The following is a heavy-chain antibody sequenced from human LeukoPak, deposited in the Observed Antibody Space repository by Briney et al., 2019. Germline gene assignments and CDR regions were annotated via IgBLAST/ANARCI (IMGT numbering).Heavy chain of an antibody. CDR1: GFTFSSYS. CDR2: ISSSSSTI. CDR3: ARDYTYRSSSIIDY. V-gene: IGHV3-48*02. Sequence: GGSLRLSCAASGFTFSSYSMNWVRQAPGKGLEGVSYISSSSSTIYYADSVKGRFTISRDNAKNSLYLQMHSLRDEDTAVYYCARDYTYRSSSIIDYWGQGTLVTVSS. D-gene: IGHD6-6*01. J-gene: IGHJ4*02.